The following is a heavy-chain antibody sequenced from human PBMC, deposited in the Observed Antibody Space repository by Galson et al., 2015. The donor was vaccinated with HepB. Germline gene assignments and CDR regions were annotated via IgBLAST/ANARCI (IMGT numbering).Heavy chain of an antibody. CDR3: ARSYNYYYMDV. J-gene: IGHJ6*03. Sequence: SLRLSCAASGFTFSSYSMNWVRQAPGKGLEWLSYITGGSPTMYYADSVKGRFTISRDSAKSSLYLQMNSLRAEDTAVYYCARSYNYYYMDVWGEGTTVTVSS. CDR2: ITGGSPTM. V-gene: IGHV3-48*01. CDR1: GFTFSSYS. D-gene: IGHD3-16*01.